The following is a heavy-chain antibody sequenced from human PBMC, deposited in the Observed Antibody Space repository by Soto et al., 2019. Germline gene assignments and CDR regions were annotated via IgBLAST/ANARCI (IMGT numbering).Heavy chain of an antibody. J-gene: IGHJ5*02. CDR1: GFTFSSYA. CDR3: AKIPTVTTWGHWFDP. CDR2: ISGSGGST. V-gene: IGHV3-23*01. D-gene: IGHD4-17*01. Sequence: GGSLRLSCAASGFTFSSYAMSWVRQAPGKGLEWVSAISGSGGSTYYADSVKGRFTISRDNSKNTLYLQMNSLRAEDTAVYYCAKIPTVTTWGHWFDPWGQGTLVTVSS.